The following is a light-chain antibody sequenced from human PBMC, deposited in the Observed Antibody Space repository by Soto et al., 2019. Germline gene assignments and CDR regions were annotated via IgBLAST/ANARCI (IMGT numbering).Light chain of an antibody. CDR3: QQYGSSPGT. CDR2: GAS. CDR1: QTVRNNY. V-gene: IGKV3-20*01. J-gene: IGKJ4*01. Sequence: EFVLTQSPGTLSLSPGERATLSCRASQTVRNNYLAWYQQKPGQAPRLLIYGASTRATGIPDRFSGSGSGTDFTLTISRLEPEDFAVYYCQQYGSSPGTFGGGTKVDI.